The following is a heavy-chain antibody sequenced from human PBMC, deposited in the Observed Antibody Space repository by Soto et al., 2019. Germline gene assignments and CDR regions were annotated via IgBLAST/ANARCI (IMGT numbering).Heavy chain of an antibody. V-gene: IGHV3-64*07. Sequence: EVQLVESGGGLVQPGGSLRLSCAASGFSFSSYAMHWVRQAPGKGLEYVSVISPNGGSTYHSDSVKDRFTISRDNSKNTLYLQMGSRRAEDMAVYYCARAGFYYGSGSYGYGMDFWGQGTSVTVSS. CDR3: ARAGFYYGSGSYGYGMDF. J-gene: IGHJ6*02. D-gene: IGHD3-10*01. CDR1: GFSFSSYA. CDR2: ISPNGGST.